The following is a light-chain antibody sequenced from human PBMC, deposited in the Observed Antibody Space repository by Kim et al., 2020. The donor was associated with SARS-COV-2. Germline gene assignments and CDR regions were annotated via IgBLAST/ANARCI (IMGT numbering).Light chain of an antibody. Sequence: DIQMTQSPSFLSASVGDRVTITCRASQGISSRLAWYQQKPGIAPKLLIFETSSLHTAVPSRFSGSGSGTDFTLTISSLQPEDFATYYCQQGSSFPYTFGQGTKLEI. CDR2: ETS. V-gene: IGKV1-12*01. CDR3: QQGSSFPYT. J-gene: IGKJ2*01. CDR1: QGISSR.